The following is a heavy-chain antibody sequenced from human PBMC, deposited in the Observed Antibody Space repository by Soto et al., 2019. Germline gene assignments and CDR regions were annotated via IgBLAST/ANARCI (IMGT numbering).Heavy chain of an antibody. Sequence: GGSLRLSCAASGFTFSSYEMNWVRQAPGKGLEWVSYISSSGSTIYYADSVKGRFTISRDNAKNSLYLQMNSLRAEDTAVYYCARDREQWLVGYYFDYWGQGTLVTVSS. CDR1: GFTFSSYE. J-gene: IGHJ4*02. D-gene: IGHD6-19*01. CDR3: ARDREQWLVGYYFDY. V-gene: IGHV3-48*03. CDR2: ISSSGSTI.